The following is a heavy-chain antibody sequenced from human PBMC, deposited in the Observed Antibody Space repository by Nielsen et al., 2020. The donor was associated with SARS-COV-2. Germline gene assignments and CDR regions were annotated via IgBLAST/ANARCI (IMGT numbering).Heavy chain of an antibody. CDR3: ARDRSTAMDYDAFDI. V-gene: IGHV4-59*01. CDR2: IYYSGST. Sequence: LRLSCTVSGGSISSYYWSWIRQPPGKGLEWIGYIYYSGSTNYNPSLKSRVTISVDTSKNQFSLKLSSVTAADTAVYYCARDRSTAMDYDAFDIWGQGTMVTVSS. J-gene: IGHJ3*02. CDR1: GGSISSYY. D-gene: IGHD5-18*01.